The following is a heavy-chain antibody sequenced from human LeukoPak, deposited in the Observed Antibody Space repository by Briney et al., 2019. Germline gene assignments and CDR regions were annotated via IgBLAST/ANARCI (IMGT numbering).Heavy chain of an antibody. J-gene: IGHJ4*02. CDR1: GDSISSYY. D-gene: IGHD6-6*01. Sequence: SETLSLTCTVSGDSISSYYWSWIRQPPGKGLEWIGYIYTSGGTNYIPSLKGRATISIDTSKNQFSLKLSSVTAADSAVYYCARLTRLSTSPDRYYLDYWGQGTLVTVSS. CDR3: ARLTRLSTSPDRYYLDY. CDR2: IYTSGGT. V-gene: IGHV4-4*09.